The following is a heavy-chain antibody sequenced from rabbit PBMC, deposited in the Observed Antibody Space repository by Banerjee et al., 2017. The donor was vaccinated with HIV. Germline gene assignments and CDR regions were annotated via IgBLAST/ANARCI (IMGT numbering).Heavy chain of an antibody. V-gene: IGHV1S40*01. CDR2: IYIGSSGTT. J-gene: IGHJ4*01. Sequence: QSLEESGGDLVKPGASLTLTCTASGFSFSSTYYMCWVRQAPGKGLEWIACIYIGSSGTTYYASWAKGRFTISKTSSTTVTLQMTSLTAADTATYFCARENNYATGGYFNFWGQGTLVTVS. CDR1: GFSFSSTYY. CDR3: ARENNYATGGYFNF. D-gene: IGHD6-1*01.